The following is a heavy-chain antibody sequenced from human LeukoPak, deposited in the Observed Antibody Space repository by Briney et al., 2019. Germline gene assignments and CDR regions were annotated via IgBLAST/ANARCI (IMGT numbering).Heavy chain of an antibody. D-gene: IGHD3-22*01. V-gene: IGHV1-69*01. CDR2: IIPIFGTT. CDR3: ARANYYDSSGYYYGVDY. Sequence: SVKVSCKTSGGTFSSYTITWVRQAPGQGLEWMGGIIPIFGTTNYAQKFQGRVTITADESTSTAYMELSSLRSEDTAVYYCARANYYDSSGYYYGVDYWGQGTPVTVSS. J-gene: IGHJ4*02. CDR1: GGTFSSYT.